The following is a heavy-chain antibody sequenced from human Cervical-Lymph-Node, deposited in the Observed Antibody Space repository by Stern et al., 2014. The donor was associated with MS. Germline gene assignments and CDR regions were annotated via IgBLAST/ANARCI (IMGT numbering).Heavy chain of an antibody. D-gene: IGHD3-10*01. Sequence: EVQLVESGGGLVHPGGSLRLSCEASGFTFSSYTMTWVRQAPGKGLEWVSSITGSGGNTYYPHSVKGRLPLSRDNSRNTVYLQVHSLRAEDTAVYHCAKDLPYASGRPDYWGQGTLVTVSS. J-gene: IGHJ4*02. V-gene: IGHV3-23*04. CDR3: AKDLPYASGRPDY. CDR2: ITGSGGNT. CDR1: GFTFSSYT.